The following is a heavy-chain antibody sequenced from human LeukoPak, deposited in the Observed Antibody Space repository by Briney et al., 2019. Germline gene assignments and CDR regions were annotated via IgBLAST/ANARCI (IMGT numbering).Heavy chain of an antibody. CDR3: ARANVETPMVEIFDY. CDR1: GGSISSGSYY. CDR2: IYSSGST. V-gene: IGHV4-61*02. D-gene: IGHD5-18*01. Sequence: KPSQTLSLTCTVSGGSISSGSYYWSWIRQPAGKGLEWIGRIYSSGSTNYNPSLKSRVTISVDTSKNQFSLKLSSVTAADTAFYYCARANVETPMVEIFDYWGQGTLVTVSS. J-gene: IGHJ4*02.